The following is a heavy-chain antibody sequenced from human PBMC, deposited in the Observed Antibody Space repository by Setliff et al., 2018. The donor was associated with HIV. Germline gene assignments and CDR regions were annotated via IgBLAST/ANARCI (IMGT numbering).Heavy chain of an antibody. CDR2: ISGSGIST. J-gene: IGHJ4*02. D-gene: IGHD3-3*01. CDR3: ARDVSWRVRTYIDY. Sequence: LRLSCAASGFTFSSHAMTWVRQAPGQGLEWVSIISGSGISTYYADSVKGRFTISRDNSRNMLYLQMNSLRAEDTAVYYCARDVSWRVRTYIDYWGQGALVTVSS. V-gene: IGHV3-23*01. CDR1: GFTFSSHA.